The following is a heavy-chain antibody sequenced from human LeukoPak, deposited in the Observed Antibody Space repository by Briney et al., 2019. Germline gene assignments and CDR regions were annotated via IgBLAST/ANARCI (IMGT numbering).Heavy chain of an antibody. CDR2: IHYSGSP. CDR1: GGSISRYY. Sequence: SETLSLTCTVSGGSISRYYWSWLRQPPGKGLEWVGHIHYSGSPNYNPSLQSRVTISVDTSKNQFSLKLNSVTAADTAVYYCARDRWSGRYLGQYWGQGTLVTGSS. CDR3: ARDRWSGRYLGQY. D-gene: IGHD1-26*01. J-gene: IGHJ4*02. V-gene: IGHV4-59*01.